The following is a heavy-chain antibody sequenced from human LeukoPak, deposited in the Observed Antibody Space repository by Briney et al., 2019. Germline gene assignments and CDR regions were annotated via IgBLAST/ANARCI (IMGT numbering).Heavy chain of an antibody. Sequence: PGGSLRLSCKASGFTFSSYGMHWVRQAPGKGLEWVTFIRYDGSNKYYADSVKGRFTISRDNSKNTLYLQMNSLRAEDTAVYYCAKAGDGYNLFDYWGQGTLVTVSS. D-gene: IGHD5-24*01. CDR2: IRYDGSNK. V-gene: IGHV3-30*02. CDR1: GFTFSSYG. J-gene: IGHJ4*02. CDR3: AKAGDGYNLFDY.